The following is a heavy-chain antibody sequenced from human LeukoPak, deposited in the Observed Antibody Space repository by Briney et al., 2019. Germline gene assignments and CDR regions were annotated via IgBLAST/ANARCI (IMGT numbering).Heavy chain of an antibody. CDR3: ARGGYYYDRAFDY. V-gene: IGHV3-33*01. J-gene: IGHJ4*02. CDR2: IWYDGSNK. D-gene: IGHD3-22*01. Sequence: GGSLRLSCAASGFTSSSYGMHWVRQAPGKGLEWVAVIWYDGSNKYYADSVKGRFTISRDNSKNTLYLQMNSLRAEDTAVYYCARGGYYYDRAFDYWGQGTLVTVSS. CDR1: GFTSSSYG.